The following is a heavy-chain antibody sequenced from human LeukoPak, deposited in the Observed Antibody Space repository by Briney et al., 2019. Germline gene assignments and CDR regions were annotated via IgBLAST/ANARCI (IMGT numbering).Heavy chain of an antibody. CDR3: ARDREGKYYYYGMDV. V-gene: IGHV3-48*02. Sequence: GGSLRLSCAASGFTFSSYSMNWVRQAPGNGLEWVSYISSSSSTIYYADSVKGRFTISRDNAKNSLYLQMNSLRDEDTAVYYCARDREGKYYYYGMDVWGQGTTVTVSS. J-gene: IGHJ6*02. CDR1: GFTFSSYS. CDR2: ISSSSSTI. D-gene: IGHD3-10*01.